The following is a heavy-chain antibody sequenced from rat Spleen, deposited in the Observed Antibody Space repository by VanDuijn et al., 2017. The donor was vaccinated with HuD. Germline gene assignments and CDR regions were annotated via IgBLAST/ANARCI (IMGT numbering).Heavy chain of an antibody. J-gene: IGHJ2*01. V-gene: IGHV5-25*01. CDR3: ARQDITTHY. D-gene: IGHD1-10*01. Sequence: EVQLVESGGGLVQPGRSLKLSCAASGFIFSKYDMVWVRQTPTKGLEWVASISTGGGNTYYRDSVKGRFTISRDNAKSTLYLQMDSLRSEDTATYYCARQDITTHYWGQGVMVTVSS. CDR1: GFIFSKYD. CDR2: ISTGGGNT.